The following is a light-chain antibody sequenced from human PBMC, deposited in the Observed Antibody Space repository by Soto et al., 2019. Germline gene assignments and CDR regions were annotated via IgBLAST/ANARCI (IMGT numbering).Light chain of an antibody. J-gene: IGKJ1*01. CDR3: QQYFEWPPMT. CDR2: GAS. V-gene: IGKV3-15*01. CDR1: ETVATN. Sequence: EVVMTQSPATLSVSPGERATLSCRASETVATNLAWYQQKPGQDPRLLISGASTRAAGISDRFRGSGSGTEFTLTISSLRSEDSAISYCQQYFEWPPMTFGQGTKVDIK.